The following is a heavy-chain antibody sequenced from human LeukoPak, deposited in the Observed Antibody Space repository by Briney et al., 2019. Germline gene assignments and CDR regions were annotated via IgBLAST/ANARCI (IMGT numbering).Heavy chain of an antibody. CDR2: IDPIDSYI. V-gene: IGHV5-10-1*01. D-gene: IGHD3-22*01. J-gene: IGHJ4*02. Sequence: GESLKISCKGSGYSFNTYWISWVRQMPGKGLGWMGRIDPIDSYINYSPSFQGHVTISADKSVSTAYLQWSSLKASDTAMYYCARTYYDSSGNYYVFDYWGQGTLVTVSS. CDR1: GYSFNTYW. CDR3: ARTYYDSSGNYYVFDY.